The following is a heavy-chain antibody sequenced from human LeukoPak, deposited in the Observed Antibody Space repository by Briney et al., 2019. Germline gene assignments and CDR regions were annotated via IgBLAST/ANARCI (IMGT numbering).Heavy chain of an antibody. V-gene: IGHV1-69*13. Sequence: GASVKVSCKASGGTFSSYAISWVRQAPAQGLEWMGGIIPIFGTANYAQKFQGRVTITADESTSTAYMELSSLRSEDTAVYYCARGGSYYYYYMDVWGKGTTVTVSS. CDR2: IIPIFGTA. CDR3: ARGGSYYYYYMDV. D-gene: IGHD1-26*01. J-gene: IGHJ6*03. CDR1: GGTFSSYA.